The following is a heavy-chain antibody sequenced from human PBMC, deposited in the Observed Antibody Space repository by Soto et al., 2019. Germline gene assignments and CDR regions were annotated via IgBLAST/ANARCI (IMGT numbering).Heavy chain of an antibody. J-gene: IGHJ4*02. Sequence: GGSLRLSCAASGFTVSSNYMSWVRQAPGKGLEWVSVIYSGGSTYYADPVKGRFTISRDNSKNTLYLQMNSLRAEDTAMYYCACGYSSAWYIYWGQGTLVTVSS. D-gene: IGHD6-19*01. CDR3: ACGYSSAWYIY. V-gene: IGHV3-66*01. CDR1: GFTVSSNY. CDR2: IYSGGST.